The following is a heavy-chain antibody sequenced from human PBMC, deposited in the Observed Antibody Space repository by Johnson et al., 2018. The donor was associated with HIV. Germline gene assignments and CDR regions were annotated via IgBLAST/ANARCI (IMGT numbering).Heavy chain of an antibody. CDR3: AKGPAYDGYI. J-gene: IGHJ3*02. CDR1: GFTFDDYG. D-gene: IGHD2-21*01. V-gene: IGHV3-23*04. CDR2: VSGSGTGT. Sequence: VQLVESGGGVVRPGGSLRLSCAAAGFTFDDYGMSWVRQAPGKGLEWVSAVSGSGTGTYYADSVKGRFTISRDNSKNTLYLQMNSLRPEDTAVYYCAKGPAYDGYIWGRGTLVTVSS.